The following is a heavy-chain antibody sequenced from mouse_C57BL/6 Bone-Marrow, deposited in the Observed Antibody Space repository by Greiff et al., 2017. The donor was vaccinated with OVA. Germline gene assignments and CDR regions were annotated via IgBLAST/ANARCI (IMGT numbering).Heavy chain of an antibody. J-gene: IGHJ4*01. D-gene: IGHD1-2*01. CDR2: IYPGSGNT. V-gene: IGHV1-76*01. Sequence: QVQLQQSGAELVRPGASVKLSCKASGYPFTDYYINWVKQRLGQGLEWIARIYPGSGNTYYNEKCKGKATLTAEKSSSTAYMQLSSLTSEDSAVYFCARSLLRYAMDYWGQGTSVTVSS. CDR3: ARSLLRYAMDY. CDR1: GYPFTDYY.